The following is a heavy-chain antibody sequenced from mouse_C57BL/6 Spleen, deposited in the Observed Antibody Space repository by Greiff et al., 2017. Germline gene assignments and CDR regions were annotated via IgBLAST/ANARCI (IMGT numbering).Heavy chain of an antibody. CDR3: ASDCVYDEAEFAY. D-gene: IGHD2-2*01. V-gene: IGHV1-7*01. CDR1: GYTFTSYW. CDR2: INPSSGYT. Sequence: VQLQQSGAELAKPGASVKLSCKASGYTFTSYWMHWVKQRPGQGLEWIGYINPSSGYTKYNQKFKGKATLTADKSSSTAYMQLSSLTYEDSAVYSFASDCVYDEAEFAYWGQGTLVTVSA. J-gene: IGHJ3*01.